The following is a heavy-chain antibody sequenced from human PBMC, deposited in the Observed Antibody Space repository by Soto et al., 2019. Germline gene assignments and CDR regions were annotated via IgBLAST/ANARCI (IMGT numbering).Heavy chain of an antibody. J-gene: IGHJ4*02. D-gene: IGHD1-26*01. V-gene: IGHV3-30*03. CDR2: LSHDGSNK. CDR1: GFIFSAFG. Sequence: QVQLVESGGGVVQPGRSLRLSCAASGFIFSAFGIHWVHQAPGKGLEWVAFLSHDGSNKYYADSVRGRFSISRDNSKNTVYLQMNSLRADDTAVYYCARDRDGGTYTYFDNWGQGTRVTVSS. CDR3: ARDRDGGTYTYFDN.